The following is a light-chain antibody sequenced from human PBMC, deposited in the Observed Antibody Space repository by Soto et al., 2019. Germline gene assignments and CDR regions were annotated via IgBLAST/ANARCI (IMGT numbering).Light chain of an antibody. CDR3: QQYNVYPLT. J-gene: IGKJ1*01. Sequence: DIQMSQSPSTLPASVGDRVTITCRASQSVSSWLAWYQQKPGKAPKLLIQKASTLKSGVPSRFSGSGSGTEFTLTIGSLQPDDFATYYCQQYNVYPLTFGQGTKVDIK. V-gene: IGKV1-5*03. CDR2: KAS. CDR1: QSVSSW.